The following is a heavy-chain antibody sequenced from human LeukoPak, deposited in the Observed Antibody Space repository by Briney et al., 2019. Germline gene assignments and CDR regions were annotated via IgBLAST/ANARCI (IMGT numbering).Heavy chain of an antibody. CDR3: ARRGGSGSYYFDY. CDR2: INHSGST. V-gene: IGHV4-34*01. D-gene: IGHD3-10*01. Sequence: SETLSLTCAAYGGSFSGYYWSWIRQPPGKGLEWIGEINHSGSTNHNPSLKSRVTISVDTSKNQFSLKLSSVTAADTAVYYCARRGGSGSYYFDYWGQGTLVTVSS. CDR1: GGSFSGYY. J-gene: IGHJ4*02.